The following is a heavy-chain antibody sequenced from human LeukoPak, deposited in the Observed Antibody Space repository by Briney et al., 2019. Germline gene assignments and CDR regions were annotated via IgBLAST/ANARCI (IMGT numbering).Heavy chain of an antibody. CDR3: ARESTGGSGSYYKSPIDY. D-gene: IGHD3-10*01. V-gene: IGHV3-7*01. CDR2: IKQDGGDK. Sequence: GGSLRLSCAASGFTFTTYWMTWVRQAPGKGLEWVANIKQDGGDKYYVDSVKGRFTISRDNAKNSLYLQMNSLRAEDTAVYYCARESTGGSGSYYKSPIDYWGQGTLVTVSS. CDR1: GFTFTTYW. J-gene: IGHJ4*02.